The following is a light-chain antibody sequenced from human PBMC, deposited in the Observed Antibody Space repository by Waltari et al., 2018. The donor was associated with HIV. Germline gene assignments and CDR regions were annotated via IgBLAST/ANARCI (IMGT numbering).Light chain of an antibody. CDR3: HQYGASPWT. V-gene: IGKV1-39*01. Sequence: DIQLTQSPSPLSASLGDRVIITCRASQTIGDYVNWYQQKPGKPPKLLIYSATSLQPGVPSRFSGSGSGTDFALTISSLQPEDFAVYYCHQYGASPWTFGQGTKVEIK. J-gene: IGKJ1*01. CDR2: SAT. CDR1: QTIGDY.